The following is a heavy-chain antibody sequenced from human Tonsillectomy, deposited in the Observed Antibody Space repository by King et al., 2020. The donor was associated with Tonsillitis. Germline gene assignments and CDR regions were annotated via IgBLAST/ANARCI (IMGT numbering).Heavy chain of an antibody. V-gene: IGHV4-31*03. J-gene: IGHJ5*02. D-gene: IGHD2-2*01. CDR1: GGSISSGGYY. CDR3: ARGEGDIVVVPAAQEGRFDP. Sequence: QMQLQESGPGLVKTSQTLSLTCTVSGGSISSGGYYWSWIRQHPGKGLEWIGYIYYSGSTYYNPSLKSRVTISVDTSKNQFSLKLSSVTAADTAVYYCARGEGDIVVVPAAQEGRFDPWGQGTLVTVSS. CDR2: IYYSGST.